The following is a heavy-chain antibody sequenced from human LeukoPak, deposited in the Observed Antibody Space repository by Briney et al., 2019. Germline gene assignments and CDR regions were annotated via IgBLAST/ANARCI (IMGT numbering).Heavy chain of an antibody. CDR3: ARVASDIVVVPEV. V-gene: IGHV4-59*12. CDR1: GDSISSYY. D-gene: IGHD2-2*01. Sequence: SETLSLTCTVSGDSISSYYWSWIRQPPGKGLEWIGYIYHSGSTYYNPSLKSRVTISVDRSKNQFSLKLSSVTAADTAVYYCARVASDIVVVPEVWGQGTMVTVSS. CDR2: IYHSGST. J-gene: IGHJ3*01.